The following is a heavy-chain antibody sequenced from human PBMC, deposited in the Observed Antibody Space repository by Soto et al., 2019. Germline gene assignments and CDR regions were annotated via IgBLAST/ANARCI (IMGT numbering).Heavy chain of an antibody. D-gene: IGHD4-4*01. V-gene: IGHV1-3*01. CDR1: GYTFTSYA. Sequence: ASVKVSCKASGYTFTSYAMHWVRQAPGQRLEWMGWINADNGNTKYSQKFQGRVTITRDTSASTAYMELSSLRSEDTAVYYCARDQGASKVTTIYYYYYMDVWGKGTTVTVSS. CDR3: ARDQGASKVTTIYYYYYMDV. CDR2: INADNGNT. J-gene: IGHJ6*03.